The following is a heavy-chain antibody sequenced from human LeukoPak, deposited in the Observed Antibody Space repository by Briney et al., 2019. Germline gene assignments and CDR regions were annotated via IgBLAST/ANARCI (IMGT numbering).Heavy chain of an antibody. CDR2: ISWDGSNK. CDR1: GFIFTNYG. V-gene: IGHV3-30*18. D-gene: IGHD4-17*01. Sequence: GGSLRLSCAVSGFIFTNYGMHWVRQAPGKGLEWVAIISWDGSNKFYAGSVKGRFTISRDNSKNMVYLQMNSLRAEDTAVYYCVKFGFRVTSLDYWGQGTLVTVSS. J-gene: IGHJ4*02. CDR3: VKFGFRVTSLDY.